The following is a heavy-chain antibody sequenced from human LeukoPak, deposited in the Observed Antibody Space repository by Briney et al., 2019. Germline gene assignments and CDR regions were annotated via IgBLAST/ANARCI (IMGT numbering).Heavy chain of an antibody. CDR2: IWYDGSNK. V-gene: IGHV3-33*01. CDR3: AREGYCSSTSCYGGLSNWSDP. D-gene: IGHD2-2*01. J-gene: IGHJ5*02. Sequence: GRSLRLSCAASGFTFSSYGMHWVRQAPGKGLEWVAVIWYDGSNKYYADSVKGRFTISRDNSKNTLYLQMNSLRAEDTAVYYCAREGYCSSTSCYGGLSNWSDPWGQGTLVTVSS. CDR1: GFTFSSYG.